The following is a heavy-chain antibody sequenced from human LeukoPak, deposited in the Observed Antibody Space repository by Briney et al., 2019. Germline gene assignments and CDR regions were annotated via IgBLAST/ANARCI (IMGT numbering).Heavy chain of an antibody. J-gene: IGHJ4*02. Sequence: GGSLRLSCAASGFTFSSYSMNWVRQAPGKGLEWVSSISSSSSYMYYADSVKGRFTISRDNAKNSLYLQMNSLRAEDTAVYYCARGINDRAGDYWGQGTLVTVSS. D-gene: IGHD3-22*01. V-gene: IGHV3-21*01. CDR1: GFTFSSYS. CDR3: ARGINDRAGDY. CDR2: ISSSSSYM.